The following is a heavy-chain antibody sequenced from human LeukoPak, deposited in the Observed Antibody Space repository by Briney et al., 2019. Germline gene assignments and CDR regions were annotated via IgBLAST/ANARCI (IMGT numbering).Heavy chain of an antibody. CDR3: ARDPLSGDDYITGFDY. Sequence: NSGGSLRLSCAASGFTFSSYSMNWVRQAPGKRLEWVSSISSSSSYIYYADSVKGRFTISRDNAKNSLYLQMNSLRAEDTAVYYCARDPLSGDDYITGFDYWGQGTLVTVSS. J-gene: IGHJ4*02. D-gene: IGHD5-24*01. CDR1: GFTFSSYS. V-gene: IGHV3-21*01. CDR2: ISSSSSYI.